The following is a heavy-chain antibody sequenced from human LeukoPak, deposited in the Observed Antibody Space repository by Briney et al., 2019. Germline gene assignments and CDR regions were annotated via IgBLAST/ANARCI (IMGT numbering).Heavy chain of an antibody. V-gene: IGHV3-21*01. CDR3: ARDREATVVTLMLAPLDI. D-gene: IGHD4-23*01. Sequence: GGSLRLSCAASGFTFSSYSMNWVRQAPGKGLEWVSSISSSSSYIYYADSVKGRFTISRDNVKNSLYLQMNSLRAEDTAVYYCARDREATVVTLMLAPLDIWGQGTMVTVSS. J-gene: IGHJ3*02. CDR1: GFTFSSYS. CDR2: ISSSSSYI.